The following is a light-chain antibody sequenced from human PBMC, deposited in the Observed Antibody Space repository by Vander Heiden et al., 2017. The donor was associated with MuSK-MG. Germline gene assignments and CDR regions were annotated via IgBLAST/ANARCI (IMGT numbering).Light chain of an antibody. CDR1: QSVDIY. CDR2: DAS. J-gene: IGKJ4*01. CDR3: QQRKNWPPLT. V-gene: IGKV3-11*01. Sequence: ETVLTQSPATLSLSPGERATLSCRASQSVDIYLAWYQQKPGQAPRLLIHDASNRATGVPARFSGSGYGTDFTLTISSLEPEDFAVYYCQQRKNWPPLTFGGGTRLEIK.